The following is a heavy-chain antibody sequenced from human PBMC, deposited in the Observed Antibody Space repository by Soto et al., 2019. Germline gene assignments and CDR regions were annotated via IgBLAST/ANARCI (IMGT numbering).Heavy chain of an antibody. CDR2: ISAYNGNT. CDR3: ARGGQWDFLSDY. CDR1: GYSFTRYY. J-gene: IGHJ4*02. D-gene: IGHD1-26*01. V-gene: IGHV1-18*01. Sequence: QVQLVQSGAEVKKPGASVKVSCKASGYSFTRYYINWVRQAPGQGLEWMGWISAYNGNTHYEEKLQGRVTLTTDTSTSTAYMELRSVRSDDTAVYFCARGGQWDFLSDYWGQGTLVTVSS.